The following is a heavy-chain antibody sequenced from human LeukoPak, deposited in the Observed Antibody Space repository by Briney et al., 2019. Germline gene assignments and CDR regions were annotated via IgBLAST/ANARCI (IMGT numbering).Heavy chain of an antibody. CDR3: ARDRGSGYYPYGMDV. Sequence: ASVKVSCKASGYTFTSYGISWVRRAPGQGLEWMGWISAYNGNTNYAQKLQGRVTMTTDTSTSTAYMELRSLRSDDTAVYYCARDRGSGYYPYGMDVWGQGTTVTVSS. V-gene: IGHV1-18*01. D-gene: IGHD3-22*01. CDR1: GYTFTSYG. J-gene: IGHJ6*02. CDR2: ISAYNGNT.